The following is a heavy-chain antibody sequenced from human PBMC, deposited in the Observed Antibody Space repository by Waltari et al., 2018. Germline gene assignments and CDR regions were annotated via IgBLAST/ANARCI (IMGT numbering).Heavy chain of an antibody. J-gene: IGHJ4*02. V-gene: IGHV4-4*07. CDR1: GGSISRYY. Sequence: QVQLQESGPGLVKPSETLSLTCTVSGGSISRYYWSWIRQPAGKGLEWIGRIYTSGSTNYNPSLKSRVTMSVDTSKNQFSLKLSSVTAADTAVYYCARLSTYTQDTAYGDSRPGFDYWGQGTLVTVSS. D-gene: IGHD4-17*01. CDR3: ARLSTYTQDTAYGDSRPGFDY. CDR2: IYTSGST.